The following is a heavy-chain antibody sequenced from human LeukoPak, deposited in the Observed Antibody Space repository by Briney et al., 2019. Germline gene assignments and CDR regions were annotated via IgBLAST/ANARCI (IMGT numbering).Heavy chain of an antibody. CDR1: GGSISSTSYF. CDR2: IYYTENT. D-gene: IGHD6-19*01. CDR3: ARQYGSGRWGFDH. V-gene: IGHV4-39*01. J-gene: IGHJ4*02. Sequence: SETLSLTCTVSGGSISSTSYFWGWIRQPPGKGLEWIGTIYYTENTYYNPSLKSRVTISVDTSKNQFSLKLTSVTAADTAVYFCARQYGSGRWGFDHWGQGTLVTVSS.